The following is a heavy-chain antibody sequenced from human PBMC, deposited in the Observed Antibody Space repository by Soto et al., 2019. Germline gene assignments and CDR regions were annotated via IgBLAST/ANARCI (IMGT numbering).Heavy chain of an antibody. J-gene: IGHJ6*03. Sequence: QVQLQESGPGLLTPSETLSLTCTVSGGSIRRSFWSWIRQPPGKGLEWIGNIYYTGSTNYNPSLRSRATISVDTSKSQFSLKLTSVTAADTAVYYCARDRTIDYYYYVDGWGKGTTVTVSS. CDR2: IYYTGST. CDR1: GGSIRRSF. V-gene: IGHV4-59*01. CDR3: ARDRTIDYYYYVDG.